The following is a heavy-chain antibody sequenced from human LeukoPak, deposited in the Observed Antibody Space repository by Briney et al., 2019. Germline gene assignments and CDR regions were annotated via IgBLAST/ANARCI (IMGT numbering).Heavy chain of an antibody. Sequence: PGGSLRLSCAASGFIFSTYSMIWVRQAPGKGLEWVAYISISGSSIYYADAVKGRFTISRDNAKNSLYLEMNGLRAEDTAVYHCTRGSNCDSWGQGTLVTVSS. CDR3: TRGSNCDS. CDR2: ISISGSSI. J-gene: IGHJ4*02. CDR1: GFIFSTYS. V-gene: IGHV3-48*04.